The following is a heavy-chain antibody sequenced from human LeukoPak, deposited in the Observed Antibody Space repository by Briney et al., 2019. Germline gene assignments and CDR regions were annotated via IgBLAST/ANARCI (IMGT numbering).Heavy chain of an antibody. CDR2: ISYDGSNK. D-gene: IGHD4-17*01. V-gene: IGHV3-30-3*01. Sequence: SCKASGGTFSSYAMHWVRQAPGKGLEWVAVISYDGSNKYYADSVKGRFTISRDNSKNTLYLQMNSLRAEDTAVYYCARDYGDYFDYWGQGTLVTVSS. CDR1: GGTFSSYA. J-gene: IGHJ4*02. CDR3: ARDYGDYFDY.